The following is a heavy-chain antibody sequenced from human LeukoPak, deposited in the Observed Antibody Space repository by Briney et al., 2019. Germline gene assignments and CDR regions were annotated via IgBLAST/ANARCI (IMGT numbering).Heavy chain of an antibody. J-gene: IGHJ6*03. V-gene: IGHV1-3*03. D-gene: IGHD3-3*01. Sequence: ASVKVSCKASGYTFTSYAMHWVRQAPGQRLEWMGWINAGSGNTKYSQEFQGRVTITRDTSASTAYMELSSLRSEDMAVYYCARSWDFWSGYLPVDYYYYMDVWGKGTTVTVSS. CDR2: INAGSGNT. CDR1: GYTFTSYA. CDR3: ARSWDFWSGYLPVDYYYYMDV.